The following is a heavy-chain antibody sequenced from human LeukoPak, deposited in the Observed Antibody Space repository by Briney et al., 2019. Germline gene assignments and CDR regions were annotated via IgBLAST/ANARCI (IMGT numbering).Heavy chain of an antibody. Sequence: GGSLRLSCAASGFTFSTYSMNWVRQAPGKGLEWVSSITRSSYIYYADSVKGRFTISRDNARNSLWLQMNSLRAEDTAVYYCAGYASSSRRDAFDIWGQGTMVTVSS. CDR3: AGYASSSRRDAFDI. D-gene: IGHD2-2*01. CDR2: ITRSSYI. CDR1: GFTFSTYS. J-gene: IGHJ3*02. V-gene: IGHV3-21*01.